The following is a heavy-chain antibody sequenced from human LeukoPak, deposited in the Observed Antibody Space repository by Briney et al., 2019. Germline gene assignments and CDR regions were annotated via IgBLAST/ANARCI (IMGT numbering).Heavy chain of an antibody. V-gene: IGHV3-21*01. CDR2: ISSSGSNI. CDR1: GFTFNSYN. D-gene: IGHD3-22*01. J-gene: IGHJ4*02. CDR3: ARIYYESSGYFFLFDY. Sequence: GGSLRLSCAASGFTFNSYNMNWVRQAPGKGLEWVSFISSSGSNIYYADSVKGRFTISRDNAKNSLYLQVNSLRAEDTAVYYCARIYYESSGYFFLFDYWGQGTLVTVSS.